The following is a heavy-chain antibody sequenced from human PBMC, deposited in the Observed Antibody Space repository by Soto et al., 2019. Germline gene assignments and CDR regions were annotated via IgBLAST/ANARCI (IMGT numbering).Heavy chain of an antibody. Sequence: VQLVQSGAEVKKPGASVKVSCKASGYPFTSYAISWVRQAPGQGFEWMGWLSAYNGNTNYAQKRQGRVTMTTDTATSTAYLELRGLRSADMAVYYCARDSPPTDYWGQGTLVTVSS. CDR1: GYPFTSYA. CDR2: LSAYNGNT. CDR3: ARDSPPTDY. J-gene: IGHJ4*02. V-gene: IGHV1-18*03.